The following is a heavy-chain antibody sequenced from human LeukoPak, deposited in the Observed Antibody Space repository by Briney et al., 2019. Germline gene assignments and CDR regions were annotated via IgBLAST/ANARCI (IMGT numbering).Heavy chain of an antibody. CDR3: ARAGGGSGYDLFSAFDI. CDR2: IYYSGST. V-gene: IGHV4-39*07. CDR1: GGSISSSSYY. J-gene: IGHJ3*02. D-gene: IGHD5-12*01. Sequence: SSETLSLTCTVSGGSISSSSYYWGWIRQPPGKGLEWIGSIYYSGSTYYNPSLKSRVTISVDTSKNQFSLKLSSVTAADTAVYYCARAGGGSGYDLFSAFDIWGQGTMVTVSS.